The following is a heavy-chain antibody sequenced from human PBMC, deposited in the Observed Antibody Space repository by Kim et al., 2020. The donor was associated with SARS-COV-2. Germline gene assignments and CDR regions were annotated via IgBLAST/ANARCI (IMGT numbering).Heavy chain of an antibody. V-gene: IGHV3-21*01. J-gene: IGHJ4*02. Sequence: YAESGKGRLTISRENAKNSLYLQMNSQRAEDTAVYYCARAKSSSWPGFDYWGQGTLVTVSS. D-gene: IGHD6-13*01. CDR3: ARAKSSSWPGFDY.